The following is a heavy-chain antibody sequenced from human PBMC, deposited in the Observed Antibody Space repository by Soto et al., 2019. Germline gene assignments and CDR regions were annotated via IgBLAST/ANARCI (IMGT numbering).Heavy chain of an antibody. Sequence: QVQLVQSGAEVKKPGASVKVSCKASGYTFTDFGINWVRQAPGHGLEWMGWISGYNGNTKYAQKVQDRVTMTTDRPTNTAYMELRSLTSDDTAVYYCARAGQSEQLPLGYFSGGSSYAWGQGTLVTVAS. CDR3: ARAGQSEQLPLGYFSGGSSYA. CDR2: ISGYNGNT. J-gene: IGHJ4*02. V-gene: IGHV1-18*01. CDR1: GYTFTDFG. D-gene: IGHD2-15*01.